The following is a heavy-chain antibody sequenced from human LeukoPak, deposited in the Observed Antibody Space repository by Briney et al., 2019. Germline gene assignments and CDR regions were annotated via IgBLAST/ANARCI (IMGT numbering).Heavy chain of an antibody. J-gene: IGHJ4*02. CDR2: INTKNGNT. V-gene: IGHV1-18*01. CDR1: GYSFTSYG. CDR3: AREGEAYYFDY. Sequence: ASVKVSCKASGYSFTSYGISWVRQAPGQGLEWMGWINTKNGNTNYAQEVQGRVTVTTDTSTSTAYMELTTLRSDDTAVYYCAREGEAYYFDYWGQGTLVTVSS. D-gene: IGHD3-16*01.